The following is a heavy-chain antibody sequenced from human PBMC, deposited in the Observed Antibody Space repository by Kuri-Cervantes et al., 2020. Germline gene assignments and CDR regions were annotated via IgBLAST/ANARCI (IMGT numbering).Heavy chain of an antibody. V-gene: IGHV3-9*01. D-gene: IGHD3-9*01. Sequence: GGSLRLSCAASGFTFDDYAMHWVRQAPGKGLEWVSGISWNSDSIGYADSVKGRFTISRDKAKNSLYLQMNSLRAEDTAVYYFARDSGRSDYDILTGYYRPYYYYGMDVWGQGTTVTVSS. CDR3: ARDSGRSDYDILTGYYRPYYYYGMDV. CDR1: GFTFDDYA. J-gene: IGHJ6*02. CDR2: ISWNSDSI.